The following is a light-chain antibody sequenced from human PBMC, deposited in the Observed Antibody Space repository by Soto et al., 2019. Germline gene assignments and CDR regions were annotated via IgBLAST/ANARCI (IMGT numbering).Light chain of an antibody. CDR3: QQRSNWPPGVT. CDR2: GAS. J-gene: IGKJ4*01. V-gene: IGKV3-15*01. Sequence: EVVMTQSPATLSVSPGERATLSCRATHNVGSNLAWYQQKPGQAPRLLIYGASTRATGIPARFSGSGSGTEFTLTISSLEPEDFAVYYCQQRSNWPPGVTFGGGTKVEIK. CDR1: HNVGSN.